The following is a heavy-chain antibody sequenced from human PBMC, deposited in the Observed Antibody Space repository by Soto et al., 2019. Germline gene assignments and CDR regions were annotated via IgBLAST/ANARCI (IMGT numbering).Heavy chain of an antibody. J-gene: IGHJ3*02. CDR3: AREAHLYYDSSGPHDAFDI. V-gene: IGHV1-69*08. CDR2: IIPILGIA. D-gene: IGHD3-22*01. CDR1: GGTFSSYT. Sequence: QVQLVQSGAEVKKPGSSVKVSCKASGGTFSSYTISWVRQAPGQGLEWMGRIIPILGIANYAQKFQGRVRITADKSTSTAYMELRSLGSEDTAVYYCAREAHLYYDSSGPHDAFDIWGQGTMVTVSS.